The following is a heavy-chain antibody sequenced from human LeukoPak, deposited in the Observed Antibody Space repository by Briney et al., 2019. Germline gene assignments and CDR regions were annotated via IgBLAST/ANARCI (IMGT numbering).Heavy chain of an antibody. CDR1: GYTFTGYY. D-gene: IGHD3-16*02. J-gene: IGHJ3*02. Sequence: ASVKVSCKASGYTFTGYYMHWVRQAPGQGLEWMGWINPNSGGTNYAQKFQGRVTMTRDTSISTAYMELSRLRSDDTAVYYCARVLGIGIATPIQSLDAFDIWGQGTMVTVSS. CDR3: ARVLGIGIATPIQSLDAFDI. V-gene: IGHV1-2*02. CDR2: INPNSGGT.